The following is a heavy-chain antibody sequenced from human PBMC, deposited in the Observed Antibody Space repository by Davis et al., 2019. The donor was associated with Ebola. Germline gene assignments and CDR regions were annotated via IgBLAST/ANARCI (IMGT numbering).Heavy chain of an antibody. CDR1: GGSISSSNW. J-gene: IGHJ4*02. V-gene: IGHV4-4*02. Sequence: SETLSLTCAVSGGSISSSNWWRWVRQPPGKGLEWIGENYHSGSTNYNPSLKSRVTISVDKSKNQFSLKLSSVTAADTAVYYCAKDGGATRTFDYWGQGTLVTVSS. CDR2: NYHSGST. CDR3: AKDGGATRTFDY. D-gene: IGHD1-26*01.